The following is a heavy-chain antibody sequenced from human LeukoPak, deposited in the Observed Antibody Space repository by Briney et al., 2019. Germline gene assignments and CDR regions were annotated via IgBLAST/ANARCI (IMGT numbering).Heavy chain of an antibody. CDR2: IGGSGSKT. CDR1: GLTFGNYG. D-gene: IGHD3-10*01. V-gene: IGHV3-23*01. Sequence: GGSPRLSCVASGLTFGNYGMNWVRQAPGKGLEWVSSIGGSGSKTYYADSVRGRFTISRDNSKNSMYLQMSSLRAEDTAIYYCAEVESSYCRIWGQGTLVTVSS. J-gene: IGHJ4*02. CDR3: AEVESSYCRI.